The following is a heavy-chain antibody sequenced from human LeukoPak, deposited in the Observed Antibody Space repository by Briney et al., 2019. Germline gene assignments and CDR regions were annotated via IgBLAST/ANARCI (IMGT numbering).Heavy chain of an antibody. CDR3: ARDGGYYDSSGIPY. D-gene: IGHD3-22*01. J-gene: IGHJ4*02. Sequence: SVKVSCKASGGTFSSYAISWVRQAPGQGLEWMGGIIPIFGTANYAQKLQGRVTITADESTSTAYMELSSLRSEDTAVYYCARDGGYYDSSGIPYWGQGTLVTVSS. V-gene: IGHV1-69*01. CDR2: IIPIFGTA. CDR1: GGTFSSYA.